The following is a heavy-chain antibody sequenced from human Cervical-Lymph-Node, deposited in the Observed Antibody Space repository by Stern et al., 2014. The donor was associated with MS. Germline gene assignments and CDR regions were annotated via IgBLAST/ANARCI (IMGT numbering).Heavy chain of an antibody. J-gene: IGHJ4*02. D-gene: IGHD1-26*01. CDR2: IFYSGST. CDR3: AKVGGRWELGEYFEY. V-gene: IGHV4-31*03. Sequence: QLQLQESGPGLVKPSQTLSLTCTVSGGSIRSGDHYWSWIRQHPGKGLEWIGYIFYSGSTYYNPSLQIRVTISVDTSKNQFSLSLNSVTAADTAVYYCAKVGGRWELGEYFEYWGRGTLVTVSS. CDR1: GGSIRSGDHY.